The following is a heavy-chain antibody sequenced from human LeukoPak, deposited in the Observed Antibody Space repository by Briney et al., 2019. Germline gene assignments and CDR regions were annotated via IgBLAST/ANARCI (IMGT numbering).Heavy chain of an antibody. Sequence: GRSLRLSCAASGFTFDDYAMHWVRQAPGKGLEWVSGISWNSGSIGYADSVKGRFTISRDNAKNSLYLQMNSLRAEDMALYYCAKEGGSSSSLDPWGQGTLVTVSS. D-gene: IGHD6-6*01. CDR3: AKEGGSSSSLDP. V-gene: IGHV3-9*03. J-gene: IGHJ5*02. CDR1: GFTFDDYA. CDR2: ISWNSGSI.